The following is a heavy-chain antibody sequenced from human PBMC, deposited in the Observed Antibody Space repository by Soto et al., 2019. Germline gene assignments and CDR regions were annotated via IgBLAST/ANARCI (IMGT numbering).Heavy chain of an antibody. CDR1: GFTFSSFG. V-gene: IGHV3-23*01. J-gene: IGHJ4*02. Sequence: LRLSCAASGFTFSSFGMNWVRQAPGKGLEWVSLISDSGGSTYHADSVKGRFTISRDNSKNTLYLQMNSLRAEDTAVYYCAKAATITTLYNFDFWGQGTLVTVSS. CDR3: AKAATITTLYNFDF. D-gene: IGHD4-4*01. CDR2: ISDSGGST.